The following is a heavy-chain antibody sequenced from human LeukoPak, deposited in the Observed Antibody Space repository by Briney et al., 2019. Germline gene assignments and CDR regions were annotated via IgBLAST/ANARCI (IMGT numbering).Heavy chain of an antibody. CDR1: EFTFSSYG. CDR3: ATTVAGTRNAFDI. D-gene: IGHD6-19*01. CDR2: IRYDGSNQ. V-gene: IGHV3-30*02. Sequence: PGGSLRLSCAASEFTFSSYGMHWVRQAPGKGLEWVASIRYDGSNQYHADSVKGRFTISRGNSKNSLYLQMNSLRAEDTAVYYCATTVAGTRNAFDIWGQGTMVTVSS. J-gene: IGHJ3*02.